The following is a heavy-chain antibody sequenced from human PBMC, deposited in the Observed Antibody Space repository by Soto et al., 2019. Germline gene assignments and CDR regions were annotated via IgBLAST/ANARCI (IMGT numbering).Heavy chain of an antibody. Sequence: KPSETLSLTCTVSGGSVSSGSYYWSWIRQPPGKGLEWIGYIYYSGSTNYNPSLKSRVTMSVDTSKNQFSLKLSSVTAADTAVYYCARVAYDYVWGRSSQGWFDPWGQGTLVTVSS. CDR1: GGSVSSGSYY. J-gene: IGHJ5*02. V-gene: IGHV4-61*01. D-gene: IGHD3-16*01. CDR2: IYYSGST. CDR3: ARVAYDYVWGRSSQGWFDP.